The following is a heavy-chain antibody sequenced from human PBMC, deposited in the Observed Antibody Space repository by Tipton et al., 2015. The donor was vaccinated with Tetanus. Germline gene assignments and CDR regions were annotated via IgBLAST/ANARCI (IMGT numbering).Heavy chain of an antibody. CDR3: ARTLAATEMGGNLYGMDV. CDR1: GGSISSYY. D-gene: IGHD2-15*01. CDR2: IYYSGST. V-gene: IGHV4-59*12. Sequence: TLSLTCTVSGGSISSYYWSWIRQPPGKGLEWIGYIYYSGSTNYNPSLKSRVTISVDTSKNQFSLKLSSVTAADTAVYYCARTLAATEMGGNLYGMDVWGQGTTVTVSS. J-gene: IGHJ6*02.